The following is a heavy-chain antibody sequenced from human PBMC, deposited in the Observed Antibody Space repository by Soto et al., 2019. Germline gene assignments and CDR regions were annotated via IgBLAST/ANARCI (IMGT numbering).Heavy chain of an antibody. J-gene: IGHJ6*02. V-gene: IGHV3-30-3*01. CDR2: ISYDGSNK. Sequence: LRLSCAASGFTFSSYAMHWVRQAPGKGLEWVAVISYDGSNKYYADSVKGRFTISRDNSKNTLYLQMNSLRAEDTAVYYCARDHSSGSRRYYYGMDVWGQGTTVTVSS. D-gene: IGHD3-22*01. CDR3: ARDHSSGSRRYYYGMDV. CDR1: GFTFSSYA.